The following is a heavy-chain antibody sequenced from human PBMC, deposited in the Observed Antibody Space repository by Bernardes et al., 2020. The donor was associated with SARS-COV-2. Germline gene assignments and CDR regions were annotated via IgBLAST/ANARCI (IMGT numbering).Heavy chain of an antibody. V-gene: IGHV1-18*01. CDR3: ARARAFSGYED. CDR1: GYTFTNFG. D-gene: IGHD5-12*01. Sequence: ASVKVPCKGSGYTFTNFGISWVRHTAGQGLEWMGWISAYNGRTDYAPKFQGRVTITTDTSTSTAYMELRSLRSDDTALYYCARARAFSGYEDWGQGTLVTVSS. CDR2: ISAYNGRT. J-gene: IGHJ4*02.